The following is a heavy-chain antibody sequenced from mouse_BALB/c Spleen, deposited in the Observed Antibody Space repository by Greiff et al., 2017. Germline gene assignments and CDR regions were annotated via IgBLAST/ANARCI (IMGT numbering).Heavy chain of an antibody. Sequence: VKLIESGPGLVAPSQSLSITCTVSGFSLTSYGVHWVRQPPGKGLEWLGVIWAGGSTNYNSALMSRLSISKDNSKSQVFLKMNSLQTDDTAMYYCARGDYDGPLAYWGQGTLVTVSA. V-gene: IGHV2-9*02. CDR1: GFSLTSYG. D-gene: IGHD2-4*01. CDR2: IWAGGST. CDR3: ARGDYDGPLAY. J-gene: IGHJ3*01.